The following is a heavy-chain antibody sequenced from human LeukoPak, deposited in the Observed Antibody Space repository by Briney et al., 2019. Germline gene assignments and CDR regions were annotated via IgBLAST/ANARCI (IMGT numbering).Heavy chain of an antibody. Sequence: QPGRSLRLSCAASGFTFSSYAMHWVRQAPGKGLEWVAVISYDGSNKYYADSVKGRFTISRDNSKNTLYLQMNSLRAEDTAVYYCARVYFSGGFGKLLGGFDYWGQGTLVTVSS. J-gene: IGHJ4*02. D-gene: IGHD3-10*01. CDR3: ARVYFSGGFGKLLGGFDY. V-gene: IGHV3-30*04. CDR2: ISYDGSNK. CDR1: GFTFSSYA.